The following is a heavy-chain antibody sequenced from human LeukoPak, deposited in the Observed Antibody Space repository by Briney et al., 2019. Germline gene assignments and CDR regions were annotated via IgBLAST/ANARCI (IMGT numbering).Heavy chain of an antibody. J-gene: IGHJ3*02. D-gene: IGHD2-21*02. Sequence: GESQKISCKGSGYSFTSYWIGWVRHMREKGLEWMGIIYPGDSDTRYSPSLQGQVTISADKSISTAYLQWSSLEASDTALYYCARIYCGGGCYSGAFDIWGQGTMVTVSS. CDR2: IYPGDSDT. CDR1: GYSFTSYW. V-gene: IGHV5-51*01. CDR3: ARIYCGGGCYSGAFDI.